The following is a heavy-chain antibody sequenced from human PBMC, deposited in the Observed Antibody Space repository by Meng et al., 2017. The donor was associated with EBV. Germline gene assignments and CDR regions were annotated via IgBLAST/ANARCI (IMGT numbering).Heavy chain of an antibody. J-gene: IGHJ4*02. V-gene: IGHV4-4*02. D-gene: IGHD3-22*01. Sequence: QVQLQESGPGLVKPSGTLFLTCAVSGGSISSSNWWSWVRQPPGKGLEWIGELYHSGSTNYNPSLKSRVTISVDKSKNQFSLKLSSVTAADTAVYYCARDRGGYYDSSGYYAQWDQGTLVTVAS. CDR1: GGSISSSNW. CDR2: LYHSGST. CDR3: ARDRGGYYDSSGYYAQ.